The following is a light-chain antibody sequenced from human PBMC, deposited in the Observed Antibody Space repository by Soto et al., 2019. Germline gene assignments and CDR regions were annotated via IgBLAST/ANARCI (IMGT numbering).Light chain of an antibody. J-gene: IGKJ5*01. CDR1: QSVRSN. CDR3: QQYNNWPPIT. CDR2: GAS. Sequence: EVVLTQSPDTLSVSPGETVTLSCRASQSVRSNLAWYQQKPGQAPRLFIYGASTRATGIPARFSGSGSGTEFTLTISSLQPEDFAIYYCQQYNNWPPITFGQGTRLDIK. V-gene: IGKV3-15*01.